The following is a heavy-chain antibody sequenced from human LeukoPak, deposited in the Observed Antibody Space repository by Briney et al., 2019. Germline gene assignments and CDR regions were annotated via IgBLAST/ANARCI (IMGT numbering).Heavy chain of an antibody. D-gene: IGHD1-26*01. Sequence: SVKVSCKASGGTFSSYAISWVRQAPGQGLEWMGGIIPIFGTANYAQEFQGRVTITADESTSTAYMELSSLRSEDTAVYYCAGSGLVGATLRDWFDPWGQGTLVTVSS. J-gene: IGHJ5*02. V-gene: IGHV1-69*01. CDR2: IIPIFGTA. CDR3: AGSGLVGATLRDWFDP. CDR1: GGTFSSYA.